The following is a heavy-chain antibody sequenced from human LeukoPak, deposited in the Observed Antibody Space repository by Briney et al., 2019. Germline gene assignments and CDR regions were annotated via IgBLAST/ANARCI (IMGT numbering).Heavy chain of an antibody. CDR1: GFTFSTYV. CDR2: ISSNGDNT. V-gene: IGHV3-64D*06. J-gene: IGHJ4*02. CDR3: VRGTGY. Sequence: GGSLRLSCSVSGFTFSTYVMHWVREALGKGLEYVSAISSNGDNTYYADSVKGRFTISRDNSKNTLYLQMSSLRADDTAVYYCVRGTGYWGQGTLVTVSS.